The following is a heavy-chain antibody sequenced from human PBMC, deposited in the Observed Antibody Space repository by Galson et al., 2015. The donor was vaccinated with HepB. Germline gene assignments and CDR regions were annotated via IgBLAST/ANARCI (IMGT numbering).Heavy chain of an antibody. CDR1: GFTVSSYY. Sequence: SLRLSCAASGFTVSSYYMSWVRQAPGKGLEWVSVLYSGGSAYYADSLKGRFTISRDTSKNTLYLQMNSLRVEDTAVYYCARDPNPGHYYYYGMDVWGQGTTVTVSS. CDR3: ARDPNPGHYYYYGMDV. CDR2: LYSGGSA. D-gene: IGHD1-14*01. V-gene: IGHV3-66*01. J-gene: IGHJ6*02.